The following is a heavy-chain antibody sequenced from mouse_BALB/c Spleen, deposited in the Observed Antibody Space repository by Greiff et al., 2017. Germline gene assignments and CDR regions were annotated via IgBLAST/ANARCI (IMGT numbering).Heavy chain of an antibody. Sequence: DVQLQESGPGLVKPSQSLSLTCSVTGYSITSGYYWNWIRQFPGNKLEWMGYISYDGSNNYNPSLKNRISITRDTSKNQFFLKLNSVTTEDTATYYCARDRGGNYVDYYYAMDYWGQGTSVTVSS. D-gene: IGHD2-1*01. J-gene: IGHJ4*01. CDR1: GYSITSGYY. CDR2: ISYDGSN. CDR3: ARDRGGNYVDYYYAMDY. V-gene: IGHV3-6*02.